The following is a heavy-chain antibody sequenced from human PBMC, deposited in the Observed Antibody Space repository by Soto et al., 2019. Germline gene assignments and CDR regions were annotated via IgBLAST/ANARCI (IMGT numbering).Heavy chain of an antibody. V-gene: IGHV1-18*01. CDR3: ASTVTICGKVTRFDH. CDR1: GYTFSSYG. Sequence: QVQLMQSGGEVKSPGASVKVSCKASGYTFSSYGITWVRQAPGQGLEWMGWISAYNGNTDYAQNLQDRVTMTTDTSTSTAYMEVRRLRSDDTAVYYCASTVTICGKVTRFDHWGQGTLVTVSS. CDR2: ISAYNGNT. D-gene: IGHD3-3*01. J-gene: IGHJ4*02.